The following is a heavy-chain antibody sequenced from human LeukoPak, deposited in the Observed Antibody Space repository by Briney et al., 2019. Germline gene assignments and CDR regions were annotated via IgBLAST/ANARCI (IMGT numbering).Heavy chain of an antibody. CDR1: GFTFSDYY. Sequence: GGSLRLSCAASGFTFSDYYMSWIRQAPGKGPEWVSYIGSSSSYTNYADSVKGRFTISRDNAKNSLYLQMNSLRAEDTAVYYCARDKAAAGFDYWGQGTLVTVSS. CDR2: IGSSSSYT. D-gene: IGHD6-13*01. CDR3: ARDKAAAGFDY. V-gene: IGHV3-11*05. J-gene: IGHJ4*02.